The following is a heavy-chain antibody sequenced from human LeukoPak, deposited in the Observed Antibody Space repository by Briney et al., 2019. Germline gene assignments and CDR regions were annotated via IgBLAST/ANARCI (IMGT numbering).Heavy chain of an antibody. D-gene: IGHD4-17*01. CDR3: ARGALPVTTWRKQAIDY. CDR2: INHSGST. V-gene: IGHV4-34*01. CDR1: GGSFSGYY. J-gene: IGHJ4*02. Sequence: TSETLSLTCAVYGGSFSGYYWSWIRQPPGKGLEWIGEINHSGSTNYNPSLKSRVTISVDTSKNQFSLKLSSVTAADTAVYYCARGALPVTTWRKQAIDYWGQGTLVTVSS.